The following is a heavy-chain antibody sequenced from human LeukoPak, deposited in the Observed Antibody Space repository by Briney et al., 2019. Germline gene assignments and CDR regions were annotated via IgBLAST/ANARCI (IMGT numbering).Heavy chain of an antibody. D-gene: IGHD3-22*01. CDR1: GGSFSGYY. CDR3: ARVGYDSSVSH. Sequence: SETLSLTCAVYGGSFSGYYWSWIRQPPGKGLEWIGEINHSGSTNYNPSLKSRVTISVDTSKNQFSLKLSSVTAADTAVYYCARVGYDSSVSHWGQGTLVTVSS. CDR2: INHSGST. V-gene: IGHV4-34*01. J-gene: IGHJ4*02.